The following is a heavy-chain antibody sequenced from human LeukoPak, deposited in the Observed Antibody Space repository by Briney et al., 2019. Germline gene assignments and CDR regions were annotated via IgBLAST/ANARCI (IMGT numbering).Heavy chain of an antibody. D-gene: IGHD3-22*01. Sequence: SVKVSCKASGGTFSSYAISWVRQAPGQGLEWMGRIIPILGIANYAQKFQGRVTITADKSTSTAYMELSSLRSEDAAVYYCARDLSDYYDSSGYSPWGQGTLVTVSS. CDR2: IIPILGIA. CDR1: GGTFSSYA. J-gene: IGHJ5*02. V-gene: IGHV1-69*04. CDR3: ARDLSDYYDSSGYSP.